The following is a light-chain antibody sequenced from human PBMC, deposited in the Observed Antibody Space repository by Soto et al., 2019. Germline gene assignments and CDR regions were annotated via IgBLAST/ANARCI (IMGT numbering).Light chain of an antibody. CDR1: QGVRDD. Sequence: IQMTQSPSSLSASVGDRVTITCRASQGVRDDVGWYQQKPGKAPKLLNYSASTLQSGVPSRFSGSGSGTDFTLTISGLQAEDFATYYCLQESNYPLTFGGGTKVEIK. CDR2: SAS. J-gene: IGKJ4*01. V-gene: IGKV1-6*01. CDR3: LQESNYPLT.